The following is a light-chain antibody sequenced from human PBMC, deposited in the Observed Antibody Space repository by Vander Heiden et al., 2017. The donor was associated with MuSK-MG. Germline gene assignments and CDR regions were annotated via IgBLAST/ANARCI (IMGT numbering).Light chain of an antibody. CDR1: QSISSSY. CDR3: QQNDNSPFT. CDR2: AAS. J-gene: IGKJ3*01. V-gene: IGKV3-20*01. Sequence: EIVLTQSPGTLSLSPGERGTLSCRASQSISSSYLAWYQQKPGKAPRLVIFAASTRAAGIPDRFSGSGSGTDFTLTISRLEPEDFAVYYCQQNDNSPFTFGPGTKVDIK.